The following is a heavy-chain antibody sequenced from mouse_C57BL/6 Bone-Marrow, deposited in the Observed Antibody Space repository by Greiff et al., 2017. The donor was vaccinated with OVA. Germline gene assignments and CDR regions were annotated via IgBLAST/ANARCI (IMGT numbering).Heavy chain of an antibody. J-gene: IGHJ1*03. D-gene: IGHD3-3*01. CDR3: ARRAGYFDV. Sequence: VQRVESGAELARPGASVKMSCKASGYTFTSYTMHWVKQRPGQGLEWIGYMNPSSGYTKYNQKFKDKATLTADKSSSTAYMQLSSLTSEDSAVYYGARRAGYFDVWGTGTTVTVSS. V-gene: IGHV1-4*01. CDR1: GYTFTSYT. CDR2: MNPSSGYT.